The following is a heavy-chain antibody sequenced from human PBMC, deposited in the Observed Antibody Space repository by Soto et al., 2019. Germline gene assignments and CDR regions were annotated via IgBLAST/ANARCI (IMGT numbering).Heavy chain of an antibody. CDR2: TYYNGNNK. CDR1: GFTFSDCS. CDR3: AKDIKCEDFTYGYFYYGMDV. V-gene: IGHV3-30*02. D-gene: IGHD3-10*01. Sequence: GGSLRLSCAASGFTFSDCSMHWVRQAPGKGLEWVASTYYNGNNKYYGDSVKGRFTISRDNSKNTLHLQMITLRPEDTAVYYCAKDIKCEDFTYGYFYYGMDVWGQGTTVTVSS. J-gene: IGHJ6*02.